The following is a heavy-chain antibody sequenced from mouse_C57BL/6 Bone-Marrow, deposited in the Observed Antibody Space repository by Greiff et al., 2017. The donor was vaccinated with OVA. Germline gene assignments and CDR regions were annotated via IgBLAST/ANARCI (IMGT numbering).Heavy chain of an antibody. CDR2: IDPSDSYT. D-gene: IGHD4-1*01. Sequence: VQLQQPGAELVMPGASVKLSCKASGYTFTSYWMHWVKQRPGQGLEWIGEIDPSDSYTNYNQKFKGKSTLTVDKSSSTAYMQLSSLTSEDSAVYYCARDRTGTLFDYWGQGTTLTVSS. V-gene: IGHV1-69*01. J-gene: IGHJ2*01. CDR3: ARDRTGTLFDY. CDR1: GYTFTSYW.